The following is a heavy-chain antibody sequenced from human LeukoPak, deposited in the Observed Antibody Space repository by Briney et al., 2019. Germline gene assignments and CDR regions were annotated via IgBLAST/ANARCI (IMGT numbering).Heavy chain of an antibody. Sequence: GGSLRLSCSASGFTLSGYAMHWVRQAPGKGLEYVSVISGNGGTTYYADSVRGRFTISRDNSKNTLYLQMSSLRPEDTAVYYCVQSPNYDFFDYWGQGTLVTVSS. J-gene: IGHJ4*02. CDR1: GFTLSGYA. D-gene: IGHD3-3*01. CDR3: VQSPNYDFFDY. CDR2: ISGNGGTT. V-gene: IGHV3-64D*09.